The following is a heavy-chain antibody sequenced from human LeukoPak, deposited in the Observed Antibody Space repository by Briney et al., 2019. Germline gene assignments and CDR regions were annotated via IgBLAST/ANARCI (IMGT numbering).Heavy chain of an antibody. D-gene: IGHD5-24*01. V-gene: IGHV3-7*01. Sequence: GGSLRLSCAASGFTFSNYWMTWVRQAPGKGLEWVANINQDGSEEYYMDSVKARFTISRDNAKDSLSLQMNSLRAEDTAVYYCVRDGGVSGYNLLDYWGQGTLVTVSS. CDR2: INQDGSEE. CDR1: GFTFSNYW. CDR3: VRDGGVSGYNLLDY. J-gene: IGHJ4*02.